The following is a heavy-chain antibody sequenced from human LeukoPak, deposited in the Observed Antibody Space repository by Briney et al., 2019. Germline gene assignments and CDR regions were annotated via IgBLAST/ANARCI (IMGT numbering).Heavy chain of an antibody. CDR2: IYYSGST. D-gene: IGHD5-18*01. CDR3: ARVSGDSSGYGFFAAVPGDFYGYGHLDL. CDR1: GGSISSSSYY. V-gene: IGHV4-39*07. J-gene: IGHJ2*01. Sequence: PSETLSLTCTVSGGSISSSSYYWGWIRQPPGKGLEWIGSIYYSGSTYYNPSLKSRVTLSVDTSKNQFSLRLTSVTAADTAMYYCARVSGDSSGYGFFAAVPGDFYGYGHLDLWGRGALVTVSS.